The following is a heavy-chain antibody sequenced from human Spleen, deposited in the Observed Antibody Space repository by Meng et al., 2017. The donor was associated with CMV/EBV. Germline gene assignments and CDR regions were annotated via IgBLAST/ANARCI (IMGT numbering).Heavy chain of an antibody. Sequence: GQLQQWGAGLLKPSETLSLTCAVYGGSFSGYYWSWIRQPPGKGLEWIGEINHSGSTNYNPSLKSRVTISVDTSKNQFSLKLSSVTAADTAVYYCASPLQDYWGQGTLVTASS. CDR3: ASPLQDY. CDR1: GGSFSGYY. CDR2: INHSGST. V-gene: IGHV4-34*01. J-gene: IGHJ4*02.